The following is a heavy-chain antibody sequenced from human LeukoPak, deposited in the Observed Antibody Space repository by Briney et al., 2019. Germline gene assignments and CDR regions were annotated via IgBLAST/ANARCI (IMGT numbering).Heavy chain of an antibody. CDR1: GRSISSHY. D-gene: IGHD2-2*01. CDR2: IYYSGST. CDR3: ARESIVVVPAGDYYYYYMDV. V-gene: IGHV4-59*11. J-gene: IGHJ6*03. Sequence: PSETLSLTCTVSGRSISSHYWSWIRQPPGKGLEWLAYIYYSGSTNYNPSLKSQVTISVDTSKNQFSLKLSSVTAADTAVYYCARESIVVVPAGDYYYYYMDVWGKGTTVTVSS.